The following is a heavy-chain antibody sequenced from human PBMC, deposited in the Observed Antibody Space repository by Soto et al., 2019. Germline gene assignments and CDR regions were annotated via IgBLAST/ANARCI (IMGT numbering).Heavy chain of an antibody. CDR2: IYYSGST. J-gene: IGHJ4*02. V-gene: IGHV4-39*01. CDR1: GGSSSSSSSY. D-gene: IGHD3-9*01. CDR3: ARHPDILTGYSLYYFDY. Sequence: SVILSLTCTVAGGSSSSSSSYRGWNHQPPGKGLEWIGSIYYSGSTYYNPSLKSRVTISVDTSKNQFSLKLSSVTAADTAVYYCARHPDILTGYSLYYFDYWGQGTLVTVSS.